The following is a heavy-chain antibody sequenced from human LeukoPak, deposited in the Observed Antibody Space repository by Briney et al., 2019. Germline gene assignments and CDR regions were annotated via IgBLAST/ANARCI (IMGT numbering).Heavy chain of an antibody. CDR1: GYTFTSYD. CDR3: ARGDGYYFPPSDY. D-gene: IGHD3-22*01. CDR2: INAGNGNT. Sequence: ASVKVSCKASGYTFTSYDIYWVRQAPGQGLEWMGWINAGNGNTEYSQEFQSRVTITRDTSASTAYMELSSLRSEDMTVYYCARGDGYYFPPSDYWGQGTLVTVSS. V-gene: IGHV1-3*03. J-gene: IGHJ4*02.